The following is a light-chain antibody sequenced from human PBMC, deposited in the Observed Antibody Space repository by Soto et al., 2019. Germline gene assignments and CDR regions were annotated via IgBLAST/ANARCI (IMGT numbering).Light chain of an antibody. V-gene: IGLV2-23*02. CDR1: SNDVGGYNL. J-gene: IGLJ2*01. CDR3: CSYAGSITFVV. CDR2: EDT. Sequence: QSALTQPASVSGSPGQSITISCTGTSNDVGGYNLVSWYQQHPDNAPKLLIYEDTKRPSGVSDRFSGSKSGNTASLTISGLQAEDEADYYCCSYAGSITFVVFGGGTKLTVL.